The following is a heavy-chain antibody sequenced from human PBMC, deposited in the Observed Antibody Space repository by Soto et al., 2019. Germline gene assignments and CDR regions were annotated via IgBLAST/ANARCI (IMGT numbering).Heavy chain of an antibody. CDR3: ASVGGNVVVAATNEYFQN. CDR2: IIPILGIA. CDR1: GGTFSSYT. V-gene: IGHV1-69*02. J-gene: IGHJ1*01. D-gene: IGHD2-15*01. Sequence: QVQLVQSGAEVKKPGSSVKVSCKASGGTFSSYTISWVRQAPGQGLEWMGRIIPILGIANYAQKFQGRVTITADKSTSTDYMELSSLRSEDTAVYYCASVGGNVVVAATNEYFQNWGQGTLVTVSA.